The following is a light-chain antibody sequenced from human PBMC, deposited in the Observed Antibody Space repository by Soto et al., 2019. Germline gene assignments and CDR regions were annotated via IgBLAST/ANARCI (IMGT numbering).Light chain of an antibody. CDR3: QQYYVSPC. Sequence: DISLMQATGTLSLSPGEGATSSCWASQTISNTFFACYQQRPGQAHRLLIPGTSARSACIPGTPSARVSASDFALSMSRLECVDYAVYFCQQYYVSPCFGGGTKVDIK. J-gene: IGKJ4*01. V-gene: IGKV3-20*01. CDR1: QTISNTF. CDR2: GTS.